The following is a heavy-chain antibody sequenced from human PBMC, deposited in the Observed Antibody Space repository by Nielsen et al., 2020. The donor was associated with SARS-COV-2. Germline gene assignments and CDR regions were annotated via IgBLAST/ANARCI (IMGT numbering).Heavy chain of an antibody. CDR2: IFHGGST. CDR1: GDSISSHTW. CDR3: ARLSGYCDTSDCFAGDS. D-gene: IGHD2-15*01. Sequence: SETLSLTCGVFGDSISSHTWWSWVRRPPGKGLEWIGHIFHGGSTTYSPSLVSRVTMSVDKSNNQFSLKLTSVTAADTAVYYCARLSGYCDTSDCFAGDSWGRGTLVTVPS. V-gene: IGHV4-4*02. J-gene: IGHJ5*01.